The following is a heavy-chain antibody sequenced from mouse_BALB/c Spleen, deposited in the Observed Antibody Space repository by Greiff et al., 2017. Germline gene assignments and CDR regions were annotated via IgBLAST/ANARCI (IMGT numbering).Heavy chain of an antibody. CDR2: IYPSDSYT. D-gene: IGHD1-1*01. CDR3: TRSHTGSLAMDY. CDR1: GYTFTSYW. J-gene: IGHJ4*01. V-gene: IGHV1-69*02. Sequence: QVQLQQPGAELVRPGASVKLSCKASGYTFTSYWINWVKQRPGQGLEWIGNIYPSDSYTNYNQKFKDKATLTVDKSSSTAYMQLSSPTSEDSAVYYCTRSHTGSLAMDYWGQGTSVTVSA.